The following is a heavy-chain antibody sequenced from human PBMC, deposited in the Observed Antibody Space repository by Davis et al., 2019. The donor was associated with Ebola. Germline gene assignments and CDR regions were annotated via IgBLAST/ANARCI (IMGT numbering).Heavy chain of an antibody. J-gene: IGHJ4*02. Sequence: ASVKVSCKASGYTFTSYGISWVRQAPGQGLEWMGWINPNSGGTNYAQKFQGRVTMTRDTSISTAYMELSRLRSDDTAVYYCARAGGRGSYGYWGQGTLVTVSS. CDR1: GYTFTSYG. D-gene: IGHD1-26*01. V-gene: IGHV1-2*02. CDR2: INPNSGGT. CDR3: ARAGGRGSYGY.